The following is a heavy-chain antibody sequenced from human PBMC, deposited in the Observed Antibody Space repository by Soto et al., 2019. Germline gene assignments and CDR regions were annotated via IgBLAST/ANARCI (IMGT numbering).Heavy chain of an antibody. Sequence: PGESLKISCKGSGYSFTSYWIGWVRQMPGKGLEWMGIIYPGDSDTRYSPSFQGQVTISADKSISTAYLQWSSLKASDTAMYYCARGDCISTSCYARYYYGMDVWDQGTTVTVSS. V-gene: IGHV5-51*01. CDR2: IYPGDSDT. J-gene: IGHJ6*02. CDR1: GYSFTSYW. D-gene: IGHD2-2*01. CDR3: ARGDCISTSCYARYYYGMDV.